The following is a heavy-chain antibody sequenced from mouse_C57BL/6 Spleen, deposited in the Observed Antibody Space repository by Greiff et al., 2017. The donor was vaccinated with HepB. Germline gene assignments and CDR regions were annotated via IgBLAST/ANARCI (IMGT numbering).Heavy chain of an antibody. Sequence: EVQRVESGGGLVKPGGSLKLSCAASGFTFSDYGMHWVRQAPEKGLEWVAYISSGSSTIYYADTVKGRFTISRDNAKNTLFLQMTSLRSEDTAMYYCARAYYGSRTWFAYWGQGTLVTVSA. CDR2: ISSGSSTI. CDR1: GFTFSDYG. D-gene: IGHD1-1*01. CDR3: ARAYYGSRTWFAY. J-gene: IGHJ3*01. V-gene: IGHV5-17*01.